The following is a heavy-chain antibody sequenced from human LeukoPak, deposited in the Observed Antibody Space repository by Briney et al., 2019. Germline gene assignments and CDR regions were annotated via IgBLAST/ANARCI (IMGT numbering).Heavy chain of an antibody. CDR1: GDSVSSYSGA. D-gene: IGHD1-26*01. J-gene: IGHJ4*02. Sequence: SQTLSLTCAISGDSVSSYSGAWNWIRQSPSRGLGWLGRTYYRSQWYNDYAASVKSRITINPDTSNNQFSLQLNSATPEDTAVYYCARSGAGLFFDYWGQGTLVTVSS. CDR2: TYYRSQWYN. CDR3: ARSGAGLFFDY. V-gene: IGHV6-1*01.